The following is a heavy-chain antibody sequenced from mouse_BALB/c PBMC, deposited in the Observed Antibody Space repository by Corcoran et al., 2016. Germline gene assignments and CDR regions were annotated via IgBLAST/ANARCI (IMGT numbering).Heavy chain of an antibody. Sequence: QIQLVQSGPELKKPGETVKISCKASGYTFTNYGMNWVKRAPGKGLKWMGWINTYTGEPTYADDFKGRLAFSLETSASTAYLQINNLKNEDTATYFCARGDGYFDYWGQGTTLTVSS. CDR3: ARGDGYFDY. J-gene: IGHJ2*01. D-gene: IGHD3-3*01. CDR1: GYTFTNYG. CDR2: INTYTGEP. V-gene: IGHV9-3-1*01.